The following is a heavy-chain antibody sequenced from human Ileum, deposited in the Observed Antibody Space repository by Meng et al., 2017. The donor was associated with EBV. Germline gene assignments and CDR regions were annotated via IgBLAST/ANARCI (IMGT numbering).Heavy chain of an antibody. CDR1: GGSISRSDW. V-gene: IGHV4-4*02. D-gene: IGHD3-22*01. CDR2: TSHSGST. CDR3: ASSDYYRSDY. J-gene: IGHJ4*02. Sequence: QVPLQESGQGLVKPSETLPLICAVSGGSISRSDWWSWVRQPPGKGLEWIGETSHSGSTNYSPSLKSRVTISLDKSKNQLSLKLNSVTAADTAVYYCASSDYYRSDYWGQGTLVTVSS.